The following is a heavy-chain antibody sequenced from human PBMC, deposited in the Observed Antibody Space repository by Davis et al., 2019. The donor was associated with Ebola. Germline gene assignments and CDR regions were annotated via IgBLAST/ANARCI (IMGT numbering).Heavy chain of an antibody. CDR3: ARKGYCSSTSCYYSRKGEYFQH. Sequence: MPSETLSLTCAVYGGSFSGYYWSWIRQPPGKGLEWIGEINHSGSTNYNPSLKSRVTISVDTSKNQFSLKLSSVTAADTAVYYCARKGYCSSTSCYYSRKGEYFQHWGQGTLVTVSS. J-gene: IGHJ1*01. V-gene: IGHV4-34*01. CDR1: GGSFSGYY. CDR2: INHSGST. D-gene: IGHD2-2*01.